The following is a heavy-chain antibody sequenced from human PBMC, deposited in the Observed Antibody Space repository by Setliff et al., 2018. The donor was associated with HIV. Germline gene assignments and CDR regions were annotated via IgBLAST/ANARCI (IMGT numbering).Heavy chain of an antibody. Sequence: ASVKVSCKASGYTFTDYYIHWVRQAPGQGLEWMGWINSASGGTNYAQNFQGRVTVTRDTSINTAYVELNSLKSDDTAVYYCARRIKFSQLWEAFDIWGQGTMVTVSS. D-gene: IGHD5-18*01. CDR2: INSASGGT. J-gene: IGHJ3*02. CDR3: ARRIKFSQLWEAFDI. V-gene: IGHV1-2*02. CDR1: GYTFTDYY.